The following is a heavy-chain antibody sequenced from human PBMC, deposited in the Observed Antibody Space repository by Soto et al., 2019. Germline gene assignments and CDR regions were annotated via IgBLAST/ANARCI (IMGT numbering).Heavy chain of an antibody. J-gene: IGHJ4*02. CDR3: ASVDIYCGGDCEASCFDS. D-gene: IGHD2-21*02. CDR1: GGTFSSYA. V-gene: IGHV1-69*06. CDR2: IIPIFGTA. Sequence: QVQLVQSGSEVKKPGSSVKVSCKASGGTFSSYAISCVRQAPGQGLEWMGGIIPIFGTANYAQKFQGRVTITADKYTSRAYMELSSLRSEDTAVYYCASVDIYCGGDCEASCFDSGGQGILVTVSS.